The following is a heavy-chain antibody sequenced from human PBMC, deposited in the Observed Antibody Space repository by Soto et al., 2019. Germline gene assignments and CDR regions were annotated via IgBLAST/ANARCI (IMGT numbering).Heavy chain of an antibody. CDR1: GYTFTGYY. D-gene: IGHD2-15*01. J-gene: IGHJ4*02. CDR2: INPNSGGT. V-gene: IGHV1-2*02. Sequence: QVKLVQSGAEVKKPGASVKVSCKASGYTFTGYYMHWVRQAPGQGLEWMGWINPNSGGTNYAQKFQGRVTMTRDTSISTAYMELSRLRSDDTAVYYCARGVYCSGGSCYYGYWGQGTLVTVSS. CDR3: ARGVYCSGGSCYYGY.